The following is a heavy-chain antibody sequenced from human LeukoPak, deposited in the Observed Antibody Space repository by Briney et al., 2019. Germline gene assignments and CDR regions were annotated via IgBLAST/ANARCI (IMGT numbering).Heavy chain of an antibody. CDR1: GGSISSSSYY. D-gene: IGHD3-16*01. CDR3: ARHGGYYFDY. V-gene: IGHV4-39*01. CDR2: IYYSGST. J-gene: IGHJ4*02. Sequence: SETLSLTCTVSGGSISSSSYYWGWIRQPPGKGLEWIGSIYYSGSTYYSPSLKSRVTISVDTSKNQFSLRLSSLTAADTAVYYCARHGGYYFDYWGQGNLVTVSS.